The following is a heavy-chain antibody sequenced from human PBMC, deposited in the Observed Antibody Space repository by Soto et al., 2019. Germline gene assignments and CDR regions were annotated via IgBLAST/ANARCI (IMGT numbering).Heavy chain of an antibody. CDR3: ARCSSTSCYIMASFDY. V-gene: IGHV3-20*04. J-gene: IGHJ4*02. D-gene: IGHD2-2*02. Sequence: EVKRVESGGGVVRPGGSLRLSCAASGFTFDDYAMSWVRQAPGKGLEWVAGINWNGRSTTYADSLKGRFTISRDNAKNSLHLQINSLRAEDTALYFCARCSSTSCYIMASFDYWGQGTLVTVSS. CDR2: INWNGRST. CDR1: GFTFDDYA.